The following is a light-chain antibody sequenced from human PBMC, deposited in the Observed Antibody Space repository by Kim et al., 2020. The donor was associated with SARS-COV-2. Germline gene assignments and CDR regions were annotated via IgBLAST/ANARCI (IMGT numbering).Light chain of an antibody. V-gene: IGKV1-17*01. CDR2: GAS. Sequence: ASVGDRGTITCRASQDIGSDLGWYQQTPGRAPKRLIYGASNLQSGVPSRFSGSGSETEFTLTINSLQPEDFATYFCLQHRTYPITFGQGTRLEIK. CDR3: LQHRTYPIT. CDR1: QDIGSD. J-gene: IGKJ5*01.